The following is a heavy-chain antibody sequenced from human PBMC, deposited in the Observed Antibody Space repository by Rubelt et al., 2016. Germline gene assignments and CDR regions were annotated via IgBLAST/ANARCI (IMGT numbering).Heavy chain of an antibody. Sequence: QLQLQESGPGLVKPWETLSLTCTVSGGSISSSRYYWGWIRQPPGKGLQWIGSLFSGNTYYNPSLKSRVTISLDTSKNQFALKLSSLTAVDTAVYYCATHYYGMDVWGQGTTVTVSS. CDR2: LFSGNT. CDR1: GGSISSSRYY. J-gene: IGHJ6*02. CDR3: ATHYYGMDV. V-gene: IGHV4-39*07.